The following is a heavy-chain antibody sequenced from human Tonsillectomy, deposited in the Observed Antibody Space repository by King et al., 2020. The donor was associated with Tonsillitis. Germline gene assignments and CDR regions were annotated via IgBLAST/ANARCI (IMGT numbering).Heavy chain of an antibody. CDR1: GYSFTRYC. CDR3: ARAAGYYSSTSAGCYFEY. CDR2: IIHRKSDT. V-gene: IGHV5-51*01. D-gene: IGHD2-2*01. J-gene: IGHJ4*02. Sequence: QLVESGAEVKKPGESLKISCEGSGYSFTRYCIGSVREMPGKGRAWVGIIIHRKSDTRYIPSFQGQVTSSADKSISTAYLQWSSLKASDTAVYYCARAAGYYSSTSAGCYFEYWGQGTLVTVSS.